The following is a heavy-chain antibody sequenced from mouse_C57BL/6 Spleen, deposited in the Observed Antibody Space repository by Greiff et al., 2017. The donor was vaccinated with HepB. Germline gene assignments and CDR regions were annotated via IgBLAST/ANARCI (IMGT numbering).Heavy chain of an antibody. D-gene: IGHD1-1*01. Sequence: VQLQQSGAELARPGASVKLSCKASGYTFTSYGISWVKQRTGQGLEWIGEIYPRSGNTYYNEKFKSKATLTADKSSSTAYMELRSLTSEDSAVYFCARSTVVATGDAMDYWGQGTSVTVSS. CDR2: IYPRSGNT. V-gene: IGHV1-81*01. CDR3: ARSTVVATGDAMDY. J-gene: IGHJ4*01. CDR1: GYTFTSYG.